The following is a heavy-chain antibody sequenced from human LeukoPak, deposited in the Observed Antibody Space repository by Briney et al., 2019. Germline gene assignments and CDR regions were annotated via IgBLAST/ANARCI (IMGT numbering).Heavy chain of an antibody. Sequence: SETLSLTCTVSGGSISSSSYYWGWIRQPPGKGLEWIGSIYYSGSTYYNPSLKSRVTISVDTSKNQFSLKLSSVTAADTAVYYCARDTWELRFDYWGQGTLVTVSS. J-gene: IGHJ4*02. CDR1: GGSISSSSYY. D-gene: IGHD1-26*01. CDR3: ARDTWELRFDY. CDR2: IYYSGST. V-gene: IGHV4-39*07.